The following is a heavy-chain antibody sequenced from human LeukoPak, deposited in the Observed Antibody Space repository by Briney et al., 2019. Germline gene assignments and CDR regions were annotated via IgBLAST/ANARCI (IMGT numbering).Heavy chain of an antibody. D-gene: IGHD3-3*01. CDR2: ISSSGSTM. J-gene: IGHJ4*02. Sequence: PGGSLRLSCAASGFTFSDYYMSWIRQSPGKGLEWVSYISSSGSTMYYADSVKGRFTISRDNAKNSLYLQMNSLRAEDTAVYYCARFLFDFWSGSPRSRYFDYWGQGTLVTVSS. CDR1: GFTFSDYY. CDR3: ARFLFDFWSGSPRSRYFDY. V-gene: IGHV3-11*01.